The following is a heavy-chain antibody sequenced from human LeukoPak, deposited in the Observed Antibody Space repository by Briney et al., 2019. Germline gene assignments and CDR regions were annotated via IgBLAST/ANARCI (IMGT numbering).Heavy chain of an antibody. Sequence: GGSLRLSCAASGFTLSAHGMNWVRQAPGKGLEWVSSISSSSIYIYYGDSVEGRFTISRDNARNSLYLQMNSLRAEDTAVYYCARGYSNYGYAFDIWGQGTMVTVSS. J-gene: IGHJ3*02. V-gene: IGHV3-21*01. D-gene: IGHD4-11*01. CDR2: ISSSSIYI. CDR3: ARGYSNYGYAFDI. CDR1: GFTLSAHG.